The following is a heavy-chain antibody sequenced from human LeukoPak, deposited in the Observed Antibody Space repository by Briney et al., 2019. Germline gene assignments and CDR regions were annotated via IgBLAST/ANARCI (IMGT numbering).Heavy chain of an antibody. CDR1: GFTVSSNY. D-gene: IGHD3-22*01. V-gene: IGHV3-30*18. CDR2: ISYDGSNK. Sequence: PGGSLRLSCAASGFTVSSNYMSWVRQAPGKGLEWVAVISYDGSNKYYADSVKGRFTISRDNSKNTLYLQMNSLRAEDTAVYYCAKGSHQSMIVVLDAFDIWGQGTMVTVSS. CDR3: AKGSHQSMIVVLDAFDI. J-gene: IGHJ3*02.